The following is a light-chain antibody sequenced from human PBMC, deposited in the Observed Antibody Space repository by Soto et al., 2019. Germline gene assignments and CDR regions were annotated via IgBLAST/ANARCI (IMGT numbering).Light chain of an antibody. V-gene: IGKV1-5*01. CDR1: QSISRW. J-gene: IGKJ1*01. CDR2: DAS. Sequence: DIQMTQSPSTLSASVGDRVTITCRASQSISRWLAWYQQRPGKAPKILIFDASILKSGVPSRFSGSGSGTEFTLTISSLQPDDFATYYCQQYNSYSTWTFGHGTEVEVK. CDR3: QQYNSYSTWT.